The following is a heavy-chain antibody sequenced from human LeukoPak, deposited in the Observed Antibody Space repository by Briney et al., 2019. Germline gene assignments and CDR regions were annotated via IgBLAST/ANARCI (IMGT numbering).Heavy chain of an antibody. Sequence: SETLSLTCTVSGDSINGFYWSWIRQPPGKGLEWIGYIYYSGSTNYNPSLKSRVTISLDTSRNQFSLKLNSVTAADTAVYYCAKSNGYGLIDIWGQGTMVTVSS. CDR1: GDSINGFY. CDR3: AKSNGYGLIDI. D-gene: IGHD3-10*01. CDR2: IYYSGST. V-gene: IGHV4-59*12. J-gene: IGHJ3*02.